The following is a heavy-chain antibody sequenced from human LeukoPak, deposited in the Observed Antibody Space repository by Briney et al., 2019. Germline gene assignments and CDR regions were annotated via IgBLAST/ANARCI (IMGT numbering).Heavy chain of an antibody. CDR3: AKDLGSSGWYIDY. CDR1: AFTFSTYW. J-gene: IGHJ4*02. V-gene: IGHV3-7*03. Sequence: GGSLRLSCAASAFTFSTYWMSWVRQAPGKGLQWVANIKHDGSEKYYVDSVKGRFTISRDNAKNSLYLQMNSLRAEDTAVYYCAKDLGSSGWYIDYWGQGTLVTVSS. CDR2: IKHDGSEK. D-gene: IGHD6-19*01.